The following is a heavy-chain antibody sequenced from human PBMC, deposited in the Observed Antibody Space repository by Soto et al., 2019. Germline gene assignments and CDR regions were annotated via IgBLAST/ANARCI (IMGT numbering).Heavy chain of an antibody. D-gene: IGHD3-16*01. CDR2: IYYSGST. Sequence: PSETLSLTCTVSGGSISSSSYYWGWIRQPPGKGLEWIGSIYYSGSTYYNPSLKSRVTISVDTSKNQFSLKLSSVTAADTAVYYCARQASWGLWDYWGQGTLVTVSS. CDR3: ARQASWGLWDY. J-gene: IGHJ4*02. CDR1: GGSISSSSYY. V-gene: IGHV4-39*01.